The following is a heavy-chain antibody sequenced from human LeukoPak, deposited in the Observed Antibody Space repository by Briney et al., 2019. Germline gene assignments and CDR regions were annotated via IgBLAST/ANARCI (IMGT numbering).Heavy chain of an antibody. CDR1: GYTFTSYY. V-gene: IGHV1-46*01. Sequence: ASVKVSCKRSGYTFTSYYIHWVRQAPGQGLEWMGIINPIGRSTNYAQKFQGRVTMTRDTSTTTVYMELSSLTSEDTAVYYCARWTNTYLDYWGQGTLVTVSS. CDR3: ARWTNTYLDY. J-gene: IGHJ4*02. CDR2: INPIGRST. D-gene: IGHD3/OR15-3a*01.